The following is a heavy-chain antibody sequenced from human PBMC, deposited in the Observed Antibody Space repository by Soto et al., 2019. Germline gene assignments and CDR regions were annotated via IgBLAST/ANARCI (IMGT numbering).Heavy chain of an antibody. Sequence: QVQLQESGPGLVKPSGTLSLTCAVSGGSITNTDWWTWVRQPPGMGLEWVGDNSLSGNTNYNPSLEGRAAISLDKSRNQFSLILNSVTAADTAVYYCASRGSSGPFWGQGTLVTVSS. J-gene: IGHJ4*02. CDR2: NSLSGNT. CDR1: GGSITNTDW. CDR3: ASRGSSGPF. D-gene: IGHD3-22*01. V-gene: IGHV4-4*02.